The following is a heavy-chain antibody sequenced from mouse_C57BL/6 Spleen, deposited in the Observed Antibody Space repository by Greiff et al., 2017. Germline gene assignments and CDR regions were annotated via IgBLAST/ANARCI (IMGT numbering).Heavy chain of an antibody. J-gene: IGHJ4*01. CDR3: ARWGLRPEYYAMDY. V-gene: IGHV1-85*01. Sequence: VQLQQSGPELVKPGASVKLSCKASGYTFTSYDINWVKQRPGQGLEWIGWIYPRDGSTKYNEKCKGKATLTVDTSSSTAYMELHSLTSEDSAVYFCARWGLRPEYYAMDYWGQGTSVTVSS. CDR2: IYPRDGST. CDR1: GYTFTSYD. D-gene: IGHD2-4*01.